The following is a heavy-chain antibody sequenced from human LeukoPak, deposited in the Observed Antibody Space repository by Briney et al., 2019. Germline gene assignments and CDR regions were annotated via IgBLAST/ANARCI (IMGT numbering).Heavy chain of an antibody. J-gene: IGHJ4*02. V-gene: IGHV3-23*01. Sequence: GGSLRLSYAASGFTFSSYAMNWVRQAPGKGLEWVSGISGSGGSTYYADSVKGRFTISRDNSKNTLYLQMNSLRAEDTAVYYCAKGRGIVVVTGPDYWGQGTLVTVSS. CDR1: GFTFSSYA. CDR3: AKGRGIVVVTGPDY. CDR2: ISGSGGST. D-gene: IGHD2-21*02.